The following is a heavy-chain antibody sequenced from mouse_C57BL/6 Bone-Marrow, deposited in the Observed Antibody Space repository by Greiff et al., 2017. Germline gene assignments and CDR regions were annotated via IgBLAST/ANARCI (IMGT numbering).Heavy chain of an antibody. CDR3: ATYYSGDFDY. J-gene: IGHJ2*01. V-gene: IGHV1-7*01. Sequence: QVQLKESGAELAKPGASVKLSCKASGYTFTSYWMHWVKQRPGQGLEWIGYINPSSGYTKYNQKFKDKATLTADKSSSKAYMQLSSLTYEDSAVYYCATYYSGDFDYWGQGTTLTVSS. CDR2: INPSSGYT. CDR1: GYTFTSYW. D-gene: IGHD2-12*01.